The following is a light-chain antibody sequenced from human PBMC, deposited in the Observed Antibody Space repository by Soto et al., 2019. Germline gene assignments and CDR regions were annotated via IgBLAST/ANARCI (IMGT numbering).Light chain of an antibody. J-gene: IGLJ1*01. CDR3: GSWDSSLSAYV. Sequence: QSVLTQPPSVSAAPGQKVTISCSGSSSNIGGNSESWYQQLPGTAPKPLIYDDNKRPSGIPDRFSGSKSGTSATLGITGFQTGDEADYYCGSWDSSLSAYVFGTGTKVTVL. CDR1: SSNIGGNS. V-gene: IGLV1-51*01. CDR2: DDN.